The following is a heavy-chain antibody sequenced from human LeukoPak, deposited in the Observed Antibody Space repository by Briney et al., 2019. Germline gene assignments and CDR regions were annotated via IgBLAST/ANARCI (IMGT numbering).Heavy chain of an antibody. J-gene: IGHJ4*02. D-gene: IGHD3-22*01. CDR2: INPNSGGT. V-gene: IGHV1-2*06. CDR1: GYTFTGYY. Sequence: ASVKVSCKASGYTFTGYYMHWVRQAPGQGLEWMGRINPNSGGTNYAQKFQGRVTMTRVTSISTAYMELSRLRSDDTAVYYCARVGYDSSGYYDYFDYWGQGTLVTVSS. CDR3: ARVGYDSSGYYDYFDY.